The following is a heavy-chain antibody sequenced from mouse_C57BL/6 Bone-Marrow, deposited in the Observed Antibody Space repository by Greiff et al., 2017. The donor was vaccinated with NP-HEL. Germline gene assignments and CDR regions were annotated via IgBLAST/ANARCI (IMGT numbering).Heavy chain of an antibody. CDR1: GFTFSSYG. J-gene: IGHJ2*01. Sequence: EVQGVESGGDLVKPGGSLKLSCAASGFTFSSYGMSWVRQTPDKRLEWVATISSGGSYTYYPDSVKGRFTISRDNAKNTLYLQMSSLKSEDTAMYYCARPLLLRYHYFDYWGQGTTLTVSS. D-gene: IGHD1-1*01. CDR2: ISSGGSYT. V-gene: IGHV5-6*01. CDR3: ARPLLLRYHYFDY.